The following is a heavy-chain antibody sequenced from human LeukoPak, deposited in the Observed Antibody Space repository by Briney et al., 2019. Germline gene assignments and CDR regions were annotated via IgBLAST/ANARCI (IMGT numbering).Heavy chain of an antibody. V-gene: IGHV4-59*01. CDR1: GGSLSSYY. J-gene: IGHJ5*02. D-gene: IGHD6-13*01. Sequence: PSETLSLTCTVSGGSLSSYYWSWIRQPPGRGLEWIAYIYYSGTTSYNPSLKSRVTISVDTSKNQFSLKLSSVTAADTAVYYCARGSIAAAEGSHWFDPWGQGTLVTVSS. CDR2: IYYSGTT. CDR3: ARGSIAAAEGSHWFDP.